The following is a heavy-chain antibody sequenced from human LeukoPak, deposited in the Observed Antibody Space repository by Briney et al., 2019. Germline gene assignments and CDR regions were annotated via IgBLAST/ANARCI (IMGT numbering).Heavy chain of an antibody. CDR1: GGSFSGYY. J-gene: IGHJ5*02. V-gene: IGHV4-34*01. CDR2: INHSGST. CDR3: ARGRGGSGSYESWFDP. D-gene: IGHD3-10*01. Sequence: SETLSLTCAVYGGSFSGYYWSWIRQPPGKGLEWIGEINHSGSTNYNPSPKSRVTISVDTSKNQFSLKLSSVTAADTAVYYCARGRGGSGSYESWFDPWGQGTLVTVSS.